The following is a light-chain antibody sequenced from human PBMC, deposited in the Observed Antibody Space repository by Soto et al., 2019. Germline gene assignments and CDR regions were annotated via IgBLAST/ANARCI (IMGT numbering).Light chain of an antibody. V-gene: IGLV7-46*01. CDR3: LLSYSAARRGV. CDR2: DTS. CDR1: TGAVTSGHY. J-gene: IGLJ1*01. Sequence: QAVVTQETSLTVSPGGTVTLTCGSSTGAVTSGHYPYWFQQKPGQAPRTLIYDTSNKHSWTPARFSGSLLGGKAALTLSGAQPEDEAEYYCLLSYSAARRGVFGTGTKVTVL.